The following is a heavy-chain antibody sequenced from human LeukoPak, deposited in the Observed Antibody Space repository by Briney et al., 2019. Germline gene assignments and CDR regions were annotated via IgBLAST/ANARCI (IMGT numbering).Heavy chain of an antibody. CDR1: GFTFNPYT. V-gene: IGHV3-48*01. J-gene: IGHJ4*02. D-gene: IGHD3-22*01. CDR2: IVGSSGII. Sequence: GGPLSLPGPPPGFTFNPYTWTGVGQPPGKGRKWVSYIVGSSGIIDYADSVRGRFTISRDNAKNSLYLQMNSLRAEDTAVYYCARGSTYYESSGQVPFDYWGQGTLVTVSS. CDR3: ARGSTYYESSGQVPFDY.